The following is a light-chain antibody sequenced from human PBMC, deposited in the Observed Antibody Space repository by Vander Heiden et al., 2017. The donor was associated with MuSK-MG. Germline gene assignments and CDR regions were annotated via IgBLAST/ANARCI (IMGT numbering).Light chain of an antibody. Sequence: DIVMTETLLSLSGTAGNPASIACKSSQSFLHSDEKTYLAWYLQKPGQPPQLLIYEVSNRASGVPDRFSGSGSGTDFTLKISRVEAEDVGVYYCKQSLQLPLTFGQGTQVEIK. CDR3: KQSLQLPLT. J-gene: IGKJ5*01. CDR2: EVS. CDR1: QSFLHSDEKTY. V-gene: IGKV2D-29*01.